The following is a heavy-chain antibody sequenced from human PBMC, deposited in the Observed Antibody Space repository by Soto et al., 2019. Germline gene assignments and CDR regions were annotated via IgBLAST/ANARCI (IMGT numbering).Heavy chain of an antibody. V-gene: IGHV2-5*02. CDR1: GFSLSTSGVG. Sequence: QITLKESGPTLVKPTQTLTLTCTFSGFSLSTSGVGVGWIRQPPGKALEWLALIYWDDDKRYSPSLKSRLTITKDTSKNQVVLTMTNMDPVDTATYYCAHRVAYGSGGPLFDYWGQGTLVTVSS. J-gene: IGHJ4*02. CDR3: AHRVAYGSGGPLFDY. D-gene: IGHD3-10*01. CDR2: IYWDDDK.